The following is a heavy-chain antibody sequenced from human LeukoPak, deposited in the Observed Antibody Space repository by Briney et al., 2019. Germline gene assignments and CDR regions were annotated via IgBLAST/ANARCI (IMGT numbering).Heavy chain of an antibody. J-gene: IGHJ6*02. CDR3: ARDPDYGDRSYYDMDV. Sequence: SQTLSLTCAISGDSVSSKSAAWNWIRQSPSTGLEWLGRTYFRSKWSNDYAVSVKSRITINPDTSKNQFSLQLNSVTPEDTAVYYCARDPDYGDRSYYDMDVWGQGTTVTVSS. CDR2: TYFRSKWSN. D-gene: IGHD4-17*01. V-gene: IGHV6-1*01. CDR1: GDSVSSKSAA.